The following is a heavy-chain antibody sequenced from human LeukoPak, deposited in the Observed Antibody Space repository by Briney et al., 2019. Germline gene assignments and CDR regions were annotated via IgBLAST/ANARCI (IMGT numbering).Heavy chain of an antibody. V-gene: IGHV3-23*01. CDR3: THGSMYQLDY. Sequence: GGSLRLSCAASGFSFSSDGMSWVRQAPGKGLEWVSGIIGGAGSTYYADSEKGRFTISRDNSKNTLYLQMNSLRAEDTAVYYCTHGSMYQLDYWGQGTLVTVSS. CDR2: IIGGAGST. CDR1: GFSFSSDG. J-gene: IGHJ4*02. D-gene: IGHD2-2*01.